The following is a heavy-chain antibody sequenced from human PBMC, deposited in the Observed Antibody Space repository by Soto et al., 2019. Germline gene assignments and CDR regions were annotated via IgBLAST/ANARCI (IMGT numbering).Heavy chain of an antibody. CDR3: ARGPLGYCSGGSCLGAFDI. D-gene: IGHD2-15*01. CDR2: TYYRSKWYN. V-gene: IGHV6-1*01. Sequence: SQALSLTCAISGDSVSSNSAAWNWIRQSPSRGLEWLGRTYYRSKWYNDYAVSVKSRITINPDTSKNQFSLQLNSVTPEDTAVYYCARGPLGYCSGGSCLGAFDIWGQGTMVNVSS. J-gene: IGHJ3*02. CDR1: GDSVSSNSAA.